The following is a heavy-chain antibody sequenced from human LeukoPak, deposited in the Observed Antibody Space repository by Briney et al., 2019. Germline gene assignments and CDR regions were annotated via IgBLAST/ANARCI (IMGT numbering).Heavy chain of an antibody. D-gene: IGHD3-9*01. CDR3: ARSTSSEYDIYHFDY. CDR1: GFNFSNYW. CDR2: LNTGGNST. V-gene: IGHV3-74*01. Sequence: GGSLRLSCTASGFNFSNYWMHWVRQAPGKGLVWVSRLNTGGNSTIYADSVKGRFIISRDNAKSTLYLQMNSLRAEDTAVYYCARSTSSEYDIYHFDYWGQGTLVTVSS. J-gene: IGHJ4*02.